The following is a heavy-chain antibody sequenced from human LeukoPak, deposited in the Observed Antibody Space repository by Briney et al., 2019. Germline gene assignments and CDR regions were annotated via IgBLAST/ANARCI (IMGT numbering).Heavy chain of an antibody. CDR2: IIPIFGNA. Sequence: SVKVSCKASGGTFISYAISGVRQAPGQGREWMGRIIPIFGNANYAQKFQGRVTITTDESTSTAYMELSSLRSEDTAVYHCARDPPDSYSSGWYYFDYWGQGTLVTVSS. D-gene: IGHD6-19*01. V-gene: IGHV1-69*05. CDR1: GGTFISYA. J-gene: IGHJ4*02. CDR3: ARDPPDSYSSGWYYFDY.